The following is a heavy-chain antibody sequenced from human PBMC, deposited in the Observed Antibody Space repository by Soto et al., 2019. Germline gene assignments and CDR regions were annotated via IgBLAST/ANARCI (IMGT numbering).Heavy chain of an antibody. CDR3: AKDLRPGLVVPTKSGFDP. D-gene: IGHD3-10*01. CDR2: TSIGGNT. Sequence: PGGSLRLSCEASGFPFNTYAMTWFRQLPGMGLEWVSTTSIGGNTDFAESVRGRFSVSRDNSKNTLYLQMNNLRAEDAAIYFCAKDLRPGLVVPTKSGFDPWGQGTRVTVSS. J-gene: IGHJ5*02. V-gene: IGHV3-23*01. CDR1: GFPFNTYA.